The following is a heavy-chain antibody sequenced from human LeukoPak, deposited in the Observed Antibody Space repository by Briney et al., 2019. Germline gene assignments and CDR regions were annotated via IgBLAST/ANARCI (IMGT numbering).Heavy chain of an antibody. Sequence: PGRSLRLSCAASGFTFDDYAMHWVRQAPGKGLVWVSRINSDGSSTSYADSVKGRFTISRDNAKNTLYLQMNSLRAEDTAVYYCAGLHDSSGYYSEGDDYFDYWGQGTLVTVSS. D-gene: IGHD3-22*01. CDR1: GFTFDDYA. J-gene: IGHJ4*02. CDR2: INSDGSST. V-gene: IGHV3-74*01. CDR3: AGLHDSSGYYSEGDDYFDY.